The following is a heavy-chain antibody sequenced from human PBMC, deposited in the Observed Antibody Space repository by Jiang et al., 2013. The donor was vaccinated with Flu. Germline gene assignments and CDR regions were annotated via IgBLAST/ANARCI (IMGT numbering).Heavy chain of an antibody. CDR3: ARDREMYGDPHFDY. V-gene: IGHV3-74*01. J-gene: IGHJ4*02. Sequence: QLVESGGGSAQPGGSLRLSCAASGFIFTGYWMHWVRQAPGKGLVRVSRINSDGSTTIYADSVKGRFTISRDNAKNTLYLEMNSLRAEDTAVYYCARDREMYGDPHFDYWGQGTLVTVSS. CDR2: INSDGSTT. CDR1: GFIFTGYW. D-gene: IGHD4-17*01.